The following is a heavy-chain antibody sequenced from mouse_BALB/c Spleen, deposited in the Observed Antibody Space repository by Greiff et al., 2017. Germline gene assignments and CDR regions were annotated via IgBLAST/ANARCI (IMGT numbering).Heavy chain of an antibody. V-gene: IGHV5-17*02. CDR3: ARSGYYGSSYWYFDV. CDR2: ISSGSSTI. Sequence: EVMLVESGGGLVQPGGSRKLSCAASGFTFSSFGMHWVRQAPEKGLEWVAYISSGSSTIYYADTVKGRFTISRDNPKNTLFLQMTSLRSEDTAMYYCARSGYYGSSYWYFDVWGAGTTVTVSS. CDR1: GFTFSSFG. D-gene: IGHD1-1*01. J-gene: IGHJ1*01.